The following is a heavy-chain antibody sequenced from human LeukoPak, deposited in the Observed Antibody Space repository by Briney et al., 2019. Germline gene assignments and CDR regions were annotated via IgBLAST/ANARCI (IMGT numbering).Heavy chain of an antibody. CDR3: ARDGHNYGTDH. CDR2: INTDGSRT. J-gene: IGHJ5*02. D-gene: IGHD5-18*01. CDR1: GFTFSSYA. V-gene: IGHV3-74*03. Sequence: GGSLRLSCAASGFTFSSYAMSWVRQAPGKELVWVSHINTDGSRTMYADSVKGRFTIARDNALNTVDLQMNSLRVEDTAVYYCARDGHNYGTDHWGQGILVTVSS.